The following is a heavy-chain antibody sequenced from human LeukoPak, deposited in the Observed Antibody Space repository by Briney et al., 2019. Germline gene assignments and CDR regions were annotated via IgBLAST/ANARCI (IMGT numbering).Heavy chain of an antibody. CDR1: GYTFTNYG. CDR2: ISAYNGNT. J-gene: IGHJ6*03. Sequence: ASVKVSCKASGYTFTNYGISWVRQAPGQGLEWMGWISAYNGNTNYAQKLQGRVTMTTDTSTSTAYMELRSLRSDDTAVYYCARGSNWNDGSNYYYMDVWGKGTTVTISS. V-gene: IGHV1-18*01. D-gene: IGHD1-1*01. CDR3: ARGSNWNDGSNYYYMDV.